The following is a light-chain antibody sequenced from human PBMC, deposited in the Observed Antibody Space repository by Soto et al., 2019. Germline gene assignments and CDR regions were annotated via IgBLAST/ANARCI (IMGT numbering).Light chain of an antibody. CDR1: SSDIGGHNY. CDR3: SSFTSSSTWV. Sequence: QSALTQPASLPGSPGQSITISCTGTSSDIGGHNYVSWYRHHPGKAPQLVIYEVTNRPSGVSNRFSGSKSDNTASLTISGLQTEDEADYYCSSFTSSSTWVFGGGTKVTVL. V-gene: IGLV2-14*01. J-gene: IGLJ3*02. CDR2: EVT.